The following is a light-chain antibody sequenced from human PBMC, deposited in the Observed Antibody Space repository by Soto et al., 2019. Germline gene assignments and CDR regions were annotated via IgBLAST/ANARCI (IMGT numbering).Light chain of an antibody. CDR1: QAIGND. CDR3: LQDYNYPLT. CDR2: AAS. Sequence: AIQMTQSPSSLSASVGDRVTITCRASQAIGNDLTWYQQKPGKAPNLLIFAASSLQSGVPARFSGSGSGTDFTLTISSLQPEDFATYYCLQDYNYPLTFGQGTELEIK. V-gene: IGKV1-6*01. J-gene: IGKJ2*01.